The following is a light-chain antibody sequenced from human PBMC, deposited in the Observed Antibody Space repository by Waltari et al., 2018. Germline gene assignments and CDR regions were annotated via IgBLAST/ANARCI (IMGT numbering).Light chain of an antibody. CDR1: QSLSKW. CDR3: QQYRNLWT. Sequence: DIQMTQSPSTLSASVGDRVTITCRASQSLSKWLAWYQQKPGKAPKVLIYKASTLESGVPSRFSGSGSGTEFTLTISILQPDDFATYYCQQYRNLWTFGQGTKVEIK. J-gene: IGKJ1*01. CDR2: KAS. V-gene: IGKV1-5*03.